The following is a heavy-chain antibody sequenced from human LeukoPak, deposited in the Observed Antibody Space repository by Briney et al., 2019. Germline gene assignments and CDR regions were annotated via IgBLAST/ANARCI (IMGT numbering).Heavy chain of an antibody. D-gene: IGHD3-3*01. CDR2: INHSGST. CDR3: ARGRPLYDVWSGYAFDY. Sequence: SETLSLTCAVYGGSFSGYYWSWIRQPPGNGLEWIGEINHSGSTNYNPSLKSRVTISVDTSKNQFSLKLSSVTAADTAVYYCARGRPLYDVWSGYAFDYWGQGTLVTVSS. J-gene: IGHJ4*02. V-gene: IGHV4-34*01. CDR1: GGSFSGYY.